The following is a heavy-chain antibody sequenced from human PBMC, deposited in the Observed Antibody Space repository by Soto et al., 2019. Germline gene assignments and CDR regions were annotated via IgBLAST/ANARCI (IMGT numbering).Heavy chain of an antibody. Sequence: ASGEVSCKASGYTFTSYYMHWVRQAPGQGLEWMGIINPSGGSTSYAQKFQGRVTMTRDTSTSTVYMELSSLRSEDTAVYYCALPQRGYGDYYFDYWGQGTLVTVSS. D-gene: IGHD4-17*01. CDR2: INPSGGST. CDR1: GYTFTSYY. J-gene: IGHJ4*02. CDR3: ALPQRGYGDYYFDY. V-gene: IGHV1-46*01.